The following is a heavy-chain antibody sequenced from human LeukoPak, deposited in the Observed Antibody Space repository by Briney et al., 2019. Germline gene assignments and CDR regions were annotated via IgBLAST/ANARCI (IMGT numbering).Heavy chain of an antibody. D-gene: IGHD6-13*01. V-gene: IGHV3-21*01. CDR1: GFTVSSNY. J-gene: IGHJ4*02. CDR3: ASSGQQLVRSPFDY. CDR2: ISSSSSYI. Sequence: PGGSLRLSCAASGFTVSSNYMSWVRQAPGKGLEWVSSISSSSSYIYYADSVKGRFTISRDNAKNSLYLQMNSLRAEDTAVYYCASSGQQLVRSPFDYWGQGTLVTVSS.